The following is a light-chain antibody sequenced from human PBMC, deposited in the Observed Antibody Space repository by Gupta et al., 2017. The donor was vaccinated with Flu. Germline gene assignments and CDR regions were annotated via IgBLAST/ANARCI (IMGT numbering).Light chain of an antibody. CDR1: QSFSSN. CDR3: QQYKNWPWT. J-gene: IGKJ1*01. Sequence: IVLTPSPATLSVSPGERATLSCRASQSFSSNLAWYQQKPGQAPRRLIYGASTRATGIPARFTGRGSGTEGTLTISRMQSEDVAVDYGQQYKNWPWTCGQGTTVEIK. V-gene: IGKV3-15*01. CDR2: GAS.